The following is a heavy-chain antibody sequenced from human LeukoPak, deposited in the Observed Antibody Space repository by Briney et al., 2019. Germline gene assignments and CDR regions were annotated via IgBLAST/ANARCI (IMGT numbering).Heavy chain of an antibody. Sequence: SETLSLTCAVYGGSFSSYYWSWIRQPPGKGLEWIGEINHSGSINYNPSLKSRATVSVDTSKNQFSLYLNSVTAADTAVYYCARGQYRRDYWGQGTLVTVSS. CDR3: ARGQYRRDY. CDR2: INHSGSI. D-gene: IGHD2-2*01. V-gene: IGHV4-34*01. J-gene: IGHJ4*02. CDR1: GGSFSSYY.